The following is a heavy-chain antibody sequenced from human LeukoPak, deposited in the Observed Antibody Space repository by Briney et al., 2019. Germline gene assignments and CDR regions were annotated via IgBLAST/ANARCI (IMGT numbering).Heavy chain of an antibody. V-gene: IGHV3-64D*06. CDR1: GFTFSSYA. J-gene: IGHJ4*02. CDR3: VRANVVVPAAQVGY. Sequence: GGSLRLSFSCYGFTFSSYAMPVVSQAPGKGLEYVSAISSNGGSTYYADSVKGRFTISRDNSKNTLYLQMSSLRAEDTAVYYCVRANVVVPAAQVGYWGQGTLVTVSS. CDR2: ISSNGGST. D-gene: IGHD2-2*01.